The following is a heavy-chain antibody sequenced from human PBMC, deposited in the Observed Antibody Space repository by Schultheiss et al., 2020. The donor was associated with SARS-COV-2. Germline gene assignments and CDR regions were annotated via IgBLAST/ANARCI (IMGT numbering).Heavy chain of an antibody. D-gene: IGHD3-16*01. CDR2: LWYDGSNK. J-gene: IGHJ3*02. CDR3: ARSYYDYEGAFDI. Sequence: GGSLRLSCAASGFTFSTYGMHWVRQAPGKGLEWVAILWYDGSNKYYADSVKGRFTISRDNSKNTLYLQINNLRADDTAVYYCARSYYDYEGAFDIWGQGTMVTVSS. V-gene: IGHV3-33*01. CDR1: GFTFSTYG.